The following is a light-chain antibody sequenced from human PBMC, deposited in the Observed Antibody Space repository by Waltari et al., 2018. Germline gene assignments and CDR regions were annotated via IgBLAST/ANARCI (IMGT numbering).Light chain of an antibody. J-gene: IGKJ1*01. Sequence: CMSSQNVKSYLAWYQQKPGQAPRLLIYEASTRDTGIPDRFSGSGSGTDFSLTISRLESEDFAVYYCQKYVNLPATFGQGTKVEIK. CDR2: EAS. V-gene: IGKV3-20*01. CDR1: QNVKSY. CDR3: QKYVNLPAT.